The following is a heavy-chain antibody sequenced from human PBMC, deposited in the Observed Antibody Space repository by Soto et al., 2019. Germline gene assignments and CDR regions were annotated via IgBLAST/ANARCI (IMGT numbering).Heavy chain of an antibody. CDR2: ISYDGSNK. Sequence: QVQLVESGGGVVQPGRSLRLSCAASGFTFSSYAMHWVRQAPGKGLEWVAVISYDGSNKYYADSVKGRFTISRDNSKNTLYLQMNSLGAEDTAVYYCARVDVVVVAAPRKAFDIWGQGTMVTGSS. CDR1: GFTFSSYA. V-gene: IGHV3-30-3*01. D-gene: IGHD2-15*01. CDR3: ARVDVVVVAAPRKAFDI. J-gene: IGHJ3*02.